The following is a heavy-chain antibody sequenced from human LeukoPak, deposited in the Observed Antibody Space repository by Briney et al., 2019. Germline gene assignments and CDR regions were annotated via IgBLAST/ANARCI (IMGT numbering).Heavy chain of an antibody. J-gene: IGHJ5*02. V-gene: IGHV3-53*01. CDR2: MYAGGTT. CDR1: GVIVSRNF. CDR3: ARGSRSGWPLDR. Sequence: GGSLRLSCAASGVIVSRNFMSWVRQAPGKGLQWVAIMYAGGTTDYSDSARGRFHISRDSSNNTLSLQINSLRAEDAAVYYCARGSRSGWPLDRWGQGALVTVSS. D-gene: IGHD6-19*01.